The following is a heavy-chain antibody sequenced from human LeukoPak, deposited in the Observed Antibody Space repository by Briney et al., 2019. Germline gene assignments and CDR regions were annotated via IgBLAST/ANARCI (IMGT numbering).Heavy chain of an antibody. CDR2: ISSSGGTI. CDR1: GFTFSNYE. V-gene: IGHV3-48*03. D-gene: IGHD1-26*01. Sequence: GGSLILSCAASGFTFSNYEMNRVRQTPGKGLEWVSYISSSGGTIYYADSVKGRFTISRDNAKNSLYLQMNSLRAEDTAVYYCARDRVGGPRYFEYWGQGTLVTVSS. CDR3: ARDRVGGPRYFEY. J-gene: IGHJ4*02.